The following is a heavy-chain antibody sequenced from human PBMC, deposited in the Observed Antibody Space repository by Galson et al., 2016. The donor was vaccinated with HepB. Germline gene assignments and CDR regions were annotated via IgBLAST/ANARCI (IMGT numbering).Heavy chain of an antibody. D-gene: IGHD3-10*01. Sequence: SLRLSCATSGFNFDDYAMHWVRQGPGKGLEWVSSVTWNSGSMGYADSVKGRFTISRDNAKTSLYLQMNSLRAEATAVYYCARDILWCGELTRVYYFDYWGQGTLVTVSS. CDR1: GFNFDDYA. CDR2: VTWNSGSM. V-gene: IGHV3-9*01. J-gene: IGHJ4*02. CDR3: ARDILWCGELTRVYYFDY.